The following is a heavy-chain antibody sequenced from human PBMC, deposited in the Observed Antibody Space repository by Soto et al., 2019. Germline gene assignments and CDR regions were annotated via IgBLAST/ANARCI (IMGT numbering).Heavy chain of an antibody. D-gene: IGHD3-22*01. CDR1: GYTFTSYY. J-gene: IGHJ6*02. V-gene: IGHV1-46*01. CDR3: ARGEDSSGYYYDLAYYYGMDV. Sequence: ASVKVSCKASGYTFTSYYMHWVRQAPGQGLEWMGIINPSGGSTSYAQKFQGRVTMTRDTSTSTVYMELSSLRSEDTAVYYCARGEDSSGYYYDLAYYYGMDVWGQGTTVTVSS. CDR2: INPSGGST.